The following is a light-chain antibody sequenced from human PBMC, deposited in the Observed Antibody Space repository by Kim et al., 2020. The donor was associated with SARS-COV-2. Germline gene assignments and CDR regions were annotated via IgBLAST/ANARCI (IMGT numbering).Light chain of an antibody. CDR2: AAS. CDR1: QGISNY. V-gene: IGKV1-27*01. CDR3: QKYNRAPRT. J-gene: IGKJ1*01. Sequence: DIQLTQSPSSLSASVGDRVTITCRASQGISNYLAWYQQQPGKVPKLLIYAASTLQSGVPSRFSGSGSGTDFTLTICSLQPEDVATYYCQKYNRAPRTFGQGTKVDIK.